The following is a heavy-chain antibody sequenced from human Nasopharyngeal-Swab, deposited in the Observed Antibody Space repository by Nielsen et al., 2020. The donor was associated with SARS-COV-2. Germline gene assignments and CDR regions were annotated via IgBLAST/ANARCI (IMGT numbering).Heavy chain of an antibody. D-gene: IGHD3-22*01. CDR2: IWYGGSEK. CDR1: GSTFNNYG. Sequence: GESLNTSCAASGSTFNNYGMHWVRQAPGKGLEWVAVIWYGGSEKHYADSVRGRFTISRDNPKNTLYLQMNSLRAEDTAIYYCGRDRYYDSSGFYYWGQGTLVSVSS. J-gene: IGHJ4*02. V-gene: IGHV3-33*01. CDR3: GRDRYYDSSGFYY.